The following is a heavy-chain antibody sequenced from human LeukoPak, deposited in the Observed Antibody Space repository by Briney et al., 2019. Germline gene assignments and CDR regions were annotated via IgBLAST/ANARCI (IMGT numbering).Heavy chain of an antibody. D-gene: IGHD3-9*01. V-gene: IGHV1-18*01. CDR1: GYTFTSYG. J-gene: IGHJ4*02. CDR2: ISAYNGNT. CDR3: AKEAGVLRYFDWSNLLDY. Sequence: ASVKVSCKASGYTFTSYGISWVRQAPGQGLEWMGWISAYNGNTNYAQKLQGRVTMTTDTSTSTAYMELRSLRSDDTAVYYCAKEAGVLRYFDWSNLLDYWGQGTLVTVSS.